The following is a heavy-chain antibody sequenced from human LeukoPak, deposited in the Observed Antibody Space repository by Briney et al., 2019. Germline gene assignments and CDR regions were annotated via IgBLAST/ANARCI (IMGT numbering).Heavy chain of an antibody. D-gene: IGHD1-1*01. Sequence: SETLSLTCTVSGGSISSYYWSWIRQPPGKGLEWIGYIYYSGSTNYNPSLKSRVTISVDTSKNQFSLKLSSVTAADTAVYYCARANGQYNWFAPWGQGTLVTVSS. CDR1: GGSISSYY. J-gene: IGHJ5*02. CDR3: ARANGQYNWFAP. V-gene: IGHV4-59*01. CDR2: IYYSGST.